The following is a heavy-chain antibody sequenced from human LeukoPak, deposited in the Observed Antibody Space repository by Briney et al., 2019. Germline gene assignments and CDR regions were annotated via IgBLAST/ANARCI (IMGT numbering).Heavy chain of an antibody. D-gene: IGHD2-2*03. J-gene: IGHJ4*02. CDR1: GFTFSPYA. CDR2: ISNDGSKK. Sequence: GGSLRLSCAAPGFTFSPYAMHWVRQAPGKGLEWVALISNDGSKKYYADSVKGRFTISRDNSKSTLDLQMDSLRAEDTAVYYCAKDGYCSSTSCYPNHFDSWGQGTLVTVSS. V-gene: IGHV3-30*18. CDR3: AKDGYCSSTSCYPNHFDS.